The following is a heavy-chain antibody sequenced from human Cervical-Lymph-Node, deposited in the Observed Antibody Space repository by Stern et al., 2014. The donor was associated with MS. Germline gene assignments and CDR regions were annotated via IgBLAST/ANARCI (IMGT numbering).Heavy chain of an antibody. CDR2: IYTDDRP. D-gene: IGHD3-3*01. CDR3: ARAIFGVNAAAMAPDAFDT. V-gene: IGHV3-53*01. Sequence: QLVESGGGLIQPGGSLRLSCAAPGFTVTNNYMSWVRQAPGKGLEWVSLIYTDDRPYNAGSMKDGFTISGGSTKTKLFLQRTGLRAEGTAIYYCARAIFGVNAAAMAPDAFDTWGQGTMVTVSS. J-gene: IGHJ3*02. CDR1: GFTVTNNY.